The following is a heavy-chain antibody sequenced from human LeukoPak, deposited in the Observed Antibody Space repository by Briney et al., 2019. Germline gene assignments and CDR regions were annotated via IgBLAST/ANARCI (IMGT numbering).Heavy chain of an antibody. J-gene: IGHJ4*02. CDR2: ISYDGSNK. D-gene: IGHD3-3*01. CDR3: ARGAEEWPDDY. Sequence: GRSLRLSCAASGFTFSSYAMHWVRQAPGKGLEWVAVISYDGSNKYYADSVKGRFTISRDNSKNTLYLQVNSLRAEDTAVYYCARGAEEWPDDYWGQGTLVTVSS. CDR1: GFTFSSYA. V-gene: IGHV3-30*04.